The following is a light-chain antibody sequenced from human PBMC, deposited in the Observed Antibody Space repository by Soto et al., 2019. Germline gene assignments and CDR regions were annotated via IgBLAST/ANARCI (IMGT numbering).Light chain of an antibody. CDR3: QQYGSSPWT. V-gene: IGKV3-20*01. CDR1: QSVSSSY. J-gene: IGKJ1*01. CDR2: DAS. Sequence: EIVLTQSPGTLSLSPGERATLSCRASQSVSSSYLAWYQQKPGQAPRLLIYDASTRATGIPDRISGSGSETDFTLTISRLEPEDFAVYYCQQYGSSPWTFGQGTRVEIK.